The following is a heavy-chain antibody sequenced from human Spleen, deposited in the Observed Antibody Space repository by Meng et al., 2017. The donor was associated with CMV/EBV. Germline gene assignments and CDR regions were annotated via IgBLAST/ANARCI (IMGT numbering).Heavy chain of an antibody. Sequence: GGCYWSWIRQRPGKGLAWIECIYYDESTYYSPSLKSRVTISIDTSTNQFSLKLSSVTAADTAMYYCARRGQYCSSTSCSKISNWFDPWGQGTLVTVSS. CDR2: IYYDEST. J-gene: IGHJ5*02. CDR1: GGCY. V-gene: IGHV4-31*02. D-gene: IGHD2-2*01. CDR3: ARRGQYCSSTSCSKISNWFDP.